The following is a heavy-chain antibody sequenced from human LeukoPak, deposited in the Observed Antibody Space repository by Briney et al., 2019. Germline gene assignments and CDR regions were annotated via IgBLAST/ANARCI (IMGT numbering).Heavy chain of an antibody. Sequence: GGSPRLSCAASGFTFSSYWMHWVRQAPGKGLVWVSRINGDGGSTTYADSVKGRFTISRDNAKNSLYLQMNSLRAEDTAVYYCARETNVDYWGQGTLVTVSS. CDR3: ARETNVDY. V-gene: IGHV3-74*01. CDR2: INGDGGST. D-gene: IGHD1-14*01. J-gene: IGHJ4*02. CDR1: GFTFSSYW.